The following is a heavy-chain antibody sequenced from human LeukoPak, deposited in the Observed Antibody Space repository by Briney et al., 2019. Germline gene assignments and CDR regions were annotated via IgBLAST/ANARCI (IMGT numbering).Heavy chain of an antibody. CDR2: ISSTSIHI. D-gene: IGHD6-13*01. Sequence: PGGSLRLSCAASGFTYSSYSMNWFRQAPGKGLDWVSSISSTSIHIYYADPVNGRFTISRDNAENSLYLQMNSLRAEDTAVYYCVLGGAGGIRDVAYDIWGQGTMVTVSS. J-gene: IGHJ3*02. V-gene: IGHV3-21*01. CDR3: VLGGAGGIRDVAYDI. CDR1: GFTYSSYS.